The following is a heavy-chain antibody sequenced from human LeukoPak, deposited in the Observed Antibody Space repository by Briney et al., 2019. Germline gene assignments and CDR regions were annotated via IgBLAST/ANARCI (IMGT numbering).Heavy chain of an antibody. Sequence: SETLSLTCAVYGGSFSGYYWSWIRPPPGKGLEWIGEINHSGSTNYNPSLKSRVTISVDTSKNQYSLKLSSVTAADTAVYCCARGYCSSTSCYHIDYWGQGTLVTVSS. CDR2: INHSGST. CDR1: GGSFSGYY. CDR3: ARGYCSSTSCYHIDY. J-gene: IGHJ4*02. V-gene: IGHV4-34*01. D-gene: IGHD2-2*01.